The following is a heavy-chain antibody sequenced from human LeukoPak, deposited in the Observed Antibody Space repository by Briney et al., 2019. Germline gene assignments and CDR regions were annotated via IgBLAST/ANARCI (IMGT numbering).Heavy chain of an antibody. CDR3: ARGQTGSTVAYVLHYFDY. D-gene: IGHD4-23*01. CDR1: GGSFSGYY. V-gene: IGHV4-34*01. Sequence: PSETLSLTCAVYGGSFSGYYWSWIRQPPGKGLEWIGEINHSGSTNYNPSHKSRVTISVDTSKNQFSLKLSSVTAADTAVYYCARGQTGSTVAYVLHYFDYWGQGTLVTVSS. J-gene: IGHJ4*02. CDR2: INHSGST.